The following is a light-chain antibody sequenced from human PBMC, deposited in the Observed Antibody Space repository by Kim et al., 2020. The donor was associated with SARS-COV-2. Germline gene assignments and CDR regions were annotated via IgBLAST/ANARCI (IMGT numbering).Light chain of an antibody. CDR1: SSNIGAGYD. Sequence: RVTISGTGSSSNIGAGYDVHWYQQLPGTAPKLLIYGNSDRPSGVPDRFSGSKSGTSASLAITVLQAEDEADYYCQSYDSSLSGYVFGTGTKVTVL. CDR2: GNS. V-gene: IGLV1-40*01. J-gene: IGLJ1*01. CDR3: QSYDSSLSGYV.